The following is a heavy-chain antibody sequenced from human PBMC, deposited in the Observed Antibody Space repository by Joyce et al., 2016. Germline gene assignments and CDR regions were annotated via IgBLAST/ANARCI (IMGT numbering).Heavy chain of an antibody. CDR2: ISYTGTT. Sequence: QLQLQESGPGLVKPSETLSLTCSVSGGSFSSVTYYWGWVRRPPGNALAWIASISYTGTTFYTPSLQGRVTMSVDASRDQFFLRLTSMTAADTAVYYCASVYAYDYDSREYFHLYAFDFWGQGALVTVSS. J-gene: IGHJ4*02. D-gene: IGHD3-22*01. CDR1: GGSFSSVTYY. CDR3: ASVYAYDYDSREYFHLYAFDF. V-gene: IGHV4-39*01.